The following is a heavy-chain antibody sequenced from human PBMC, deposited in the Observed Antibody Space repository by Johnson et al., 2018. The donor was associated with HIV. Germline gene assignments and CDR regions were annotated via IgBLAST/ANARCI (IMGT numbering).Heavy chain of an antibody. CDR2: ISYDGSNK. J-gene: IGHJ3*02. V-gene: IGHV3-30*14. CDR3: ARVTHSYGYWGAFDI. CDR1: GFTFSSYA. Sequence: QVLLVESGGGVVQPGRSLRLSCAASGFTFSSYAMHWVRQAPGKGLEWVAVISYDGSNKYYADSVKGRFTISRDNSKNTLYLQMNSLRAGDTAVYYCARVTHSYGYWGAFDIWGQGTMVTVSS. D-gene: IGHD5-18*01.